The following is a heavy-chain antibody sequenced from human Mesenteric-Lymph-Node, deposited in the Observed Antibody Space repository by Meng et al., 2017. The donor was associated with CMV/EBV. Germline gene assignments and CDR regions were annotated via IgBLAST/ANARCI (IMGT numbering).Heavy chain of an antibody. J-gene: IGHJ4*02. Sequence: VQVHQWGTGMLKPSETLSVTCAVYGGSFSGYYLNWIRQSPEKGLEWIGEINHSGSTTYNPSFTSRIIISVDTSTNQISLNMSSVTAADTAVCYCARGSSYDILTGYFDYWGQGALVTVSS. CDR3: ARGSSYDILTGYFDY. CDR2: INHSGST. D-gene: IGHD3-9*01. CDR1: GGSFSGYY. V-gene: IGHV4-34*01.